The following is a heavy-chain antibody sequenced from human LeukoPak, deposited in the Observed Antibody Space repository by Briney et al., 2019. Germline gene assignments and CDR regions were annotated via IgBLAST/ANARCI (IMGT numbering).Heavy chain of an antibody. CDR1: GFTFSSYW. D-gene: IGHD5-18*01. CDR3: ARARYSYVDFGYYFDY. Sequence: GGSLRLSCAASGFTFSSYWMSWVRQAPGKGLEWVANIKQDGSEKYYVDSVKGRFTTSRDNAKNSLYLQMNSLRAEDTAVYYCARARYSYVDFGYYFDYWGQGTLVTVSS. V-gene: IGHV3-7*01. J-gene: IGHJ4*02. CDR2: IKQDGSEK.